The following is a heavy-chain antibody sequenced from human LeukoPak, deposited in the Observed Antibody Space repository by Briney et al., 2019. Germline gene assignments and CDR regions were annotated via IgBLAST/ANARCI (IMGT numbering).Heavy chain of an antibody. D-gene: IGHD1-26*01. J-gene: IGHJ4*02. CDR1: GGSISSYY. CDR3: AGGRRGGSYYSVPSPFDY. V-gene: IGHV4-59*01. Sequence: PSETLSLTCTVSGGSISSYYWSWIRQPPGKGLEWIGYIYYSGSTNYNPSLKSRVTISEDTSKNQFSLKLSSVTAADTAVYYCAGGRRGGSYYSVPSPFDYWGQGTLVTVSS. CDR2: IYYSGST.